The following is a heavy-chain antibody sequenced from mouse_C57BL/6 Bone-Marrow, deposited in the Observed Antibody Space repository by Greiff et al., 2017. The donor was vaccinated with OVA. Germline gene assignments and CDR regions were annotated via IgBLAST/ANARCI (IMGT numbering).Heavy chain of an antibody. CDR1: GYTFTDYY. D-gene: IGHD1-1*01. Sequence: VKLVESGAELVRPGASVKLSCKASGYTFTDYYINWVKQRPGQGLEWIARIYPGSGNTYYNEKFKGKATLTAEKSSSTAYMQLSSLTSEDSAVYFCARKLLPYWYFDVWGTGTTVTVSS. CDR2: IYPGSGNT. CDR3: ARKLLPYWYFDV. V-gene: IGHV1-76*01. J-gene: IGHJ1*03.